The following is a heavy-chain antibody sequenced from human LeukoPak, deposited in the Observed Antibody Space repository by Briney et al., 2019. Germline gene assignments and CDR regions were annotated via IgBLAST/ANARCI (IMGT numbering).Heavy chain of an antibody. Sequence: PSETLSLTCTVSGGSISSYYWSWIRQPPGKGRVWCGDIYYSWTTNYNPSLKSRVTISLDTSKNQFSLKLSSATAADTAAYYCARLYDSVGSYYPFDSWGQGTPVTVSS. V-gene: IGHV4-59*08. CDR1: GGSISSYY. D-gene: IGHD3-22*01. CDR3: ARLYDSVGSYYPFDS. J-gene: IGHJ4*02. CDR2: IYYSWTT.